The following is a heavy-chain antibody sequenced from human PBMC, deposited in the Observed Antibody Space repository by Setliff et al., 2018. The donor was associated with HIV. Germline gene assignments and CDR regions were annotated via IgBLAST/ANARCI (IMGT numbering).Heavy chain of an antibody. CDR1: GGSISSRNFY. CDR2: IAYTGSG. J-gene: IGHJ4*02. V-gene: IGHV4-39*07. Sequence: SETLSLTCTVSGGSISSRNFYWGWIRQPPGKGLEWIGSIAYTGSGYYNSSLKSRVTISVDTSRNECSLKLTSVTAADTAVYYCARAGYFGSGSFYFNYWGQGTLVTVSS. D-gene: IGHD3-10*01. CDR3: ARAGYFGSGSFYFNY.